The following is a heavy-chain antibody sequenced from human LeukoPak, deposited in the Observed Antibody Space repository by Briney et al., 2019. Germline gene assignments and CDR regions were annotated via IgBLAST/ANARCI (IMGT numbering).Heavy chain of an antibody. J-gene: IGHJ5*01. V-gene: IGHV3-23*01. Sequence: PGGSLRLSCAASEFTFSSHAMSWVRQAPGKGLDWVACVTGSGHRTYYADSVKGRFTISRDNSKNTVYLQMNSLRVEDTAVHYCARVAYSDFWSGYYVDSWGQGILVTVSS. D-gene: IGHD3-3*01. CDR3: ARVAYSDFWSGYYVDS. CDR2: VTGSGHRT. CDR1: EFTFSSHA.